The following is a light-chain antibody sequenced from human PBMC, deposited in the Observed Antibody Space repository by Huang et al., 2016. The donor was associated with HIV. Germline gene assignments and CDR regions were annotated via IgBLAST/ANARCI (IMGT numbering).Light chain of an antibody. J-gene: IGKJ5*01. CDR1: QSVSTF. Sequence: DIVLTQSPATLSLSPGDRATVSCRASQSVSTFLAWYQHKPGKAPRRLIFDASTRAAGVPARFSGTGSGTDFTLTISSLEPSDVAVYYCQQHSYWPITFGRGTRLEI. CDR2: DAS. V-gene: IGKV3-11*01. CDR3: QQHSYWPIT.